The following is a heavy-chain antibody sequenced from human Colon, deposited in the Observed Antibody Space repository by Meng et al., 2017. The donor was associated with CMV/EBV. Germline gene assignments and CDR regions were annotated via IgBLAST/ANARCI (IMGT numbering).Heavy chain of an antibody. J-gene: IGHJ4*02. CDR1: GQSITSGYF. D-gene: IGHD2/OR15-2a*01. CDR2: VSYTGSA. Sequence: SETLSLTCTVSGQSITSGYFWGWIRQSPGKGLEWIGYVSYTGSATYNPAFQSRVTISVTKPESQFSLKLTSVTAADSAVYYCARAQNVIPELFDSWGQGTLVTVSS. V-gene: IGHV4-61*05. CDR3: ARAQNVIPELFDS.